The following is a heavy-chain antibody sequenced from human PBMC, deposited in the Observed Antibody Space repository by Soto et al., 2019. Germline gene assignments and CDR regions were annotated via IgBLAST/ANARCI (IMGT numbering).Heavy chain of an antibody. J-gene: IGHJ4*02. CDR2: ISGSGGST. CDR3: AKDGAYPGGYFDY. D-gene: IGHD2-21*01. Sequence: EVQLLESGGGLVQPGGSLRLSCAASGFTFSSYAMSSVRQAPGKGLEWVSAISGSGGSTYYADSVKGRFTISRDNSKNTLYLQMNSLRAEDTAVYYCAKDGAYPGGYFDYWGQGTLVTVSS. CDR1: GFTFSSYA. V-gene: IGHV3-23*01.